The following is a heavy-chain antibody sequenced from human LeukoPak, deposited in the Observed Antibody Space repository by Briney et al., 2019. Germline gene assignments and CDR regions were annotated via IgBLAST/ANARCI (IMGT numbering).Heavy chain of an antibody. CDR3: ARGGSSGWYTDI. V-gene: IGHV1-69*05. Sequence: SVKVSCKASGGTFSSYAISWVRQAPGQGLEWMGRIIPIFGTANYAQKFQGRVTITTDESTSTAYMELSSLRSEDTAVYYCARGGSSGWYTDIWGQGTIVTVSS. CDR1: GGTFSSYA. D-gene: IGHD6-19*01. J-gene: IGHJ3*02. CDR2: IIPIFGTA.